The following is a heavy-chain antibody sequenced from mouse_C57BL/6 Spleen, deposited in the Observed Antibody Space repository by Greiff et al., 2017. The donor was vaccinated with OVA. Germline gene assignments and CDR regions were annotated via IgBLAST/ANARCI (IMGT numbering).Heavy chain of an antibody. D-gene: IGHD1-1*01. V-gene: IGHV1-64*01. J-gene: IGHJ1*03. Sequence: QVQLQQPGAELVKPGASVKLSCKASGYTFTSYWMHWVKQRPGQGLEWIGMIHPNSGSTNYNEKFKSKATLTVDKSSSTAYMQLSSLTSEDSAVXYCARSEVRGYGSSYGWYFDVWGTGTTVTVSS. CDR1: GYTFTSYW. CDR2: IHPNSGST. CDR3: ARSEVRGYGSSYGWYFDV.